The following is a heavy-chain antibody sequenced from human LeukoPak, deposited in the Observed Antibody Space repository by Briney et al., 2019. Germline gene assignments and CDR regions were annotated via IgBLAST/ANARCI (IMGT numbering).Heavy chain of an antibody. CDR2: ISYSGST. D-gene: IGHD1-14*01. J-gene: IGHJ4*02. CDR1: GGSFSSSGYY. CDR3: ARLARPAQTGFDY. Sequence: SETLSLTCTVSGGSFSSSGYYWCRIRQPPGTGLEWFGSISYSGSTYYNPSLKSRVTISVDTSKNQFSLKLRSVTAADTALYYCARLARPAQTGFDYWGQGTLVTVSS. V-gene: IGHV4-39*01.